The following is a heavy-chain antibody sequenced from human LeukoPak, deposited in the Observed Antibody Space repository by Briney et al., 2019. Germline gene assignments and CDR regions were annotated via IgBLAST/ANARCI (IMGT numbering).Heavy chain of an antibody. D-gene: IGHD3-10*01. CDR3: ARGYGSGSYSDGYYFDY. J-gene: IGHJ4*02. CDR1: GVSISSSNSY. CDR2: IYYSGNT. V-gene: IGHV4-39*01. Sequence: SETLSLTCTVSGVSISSSNSYWGWIRQPPGKGLEWIGSIYYSGNTYYNASLKSQVSISIDTSKNQFSLRLTSVTAADTAVYYCARGYGSGSYSDGYYFDYWGQGTLVTVSS.